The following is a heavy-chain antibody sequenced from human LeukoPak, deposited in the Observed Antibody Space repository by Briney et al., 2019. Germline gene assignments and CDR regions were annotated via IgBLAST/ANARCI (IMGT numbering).Heavy chain of an antibody. V-gene: IGHV3-23*01. Sequence: PGGSLRLSCAVSGITLSNYGMSWVRQAPGKGLEWVAGISGSGGRTNYADAVKGRFTISRDNAKNTLFLQMNSLRVEDTAVYFCAKRGVVIRVILVGFHKEAYYFDSWGQGVLVTVSS. D-gene: IGHD3-22*01. CDR2: ISGSGGRT. J-gene: IGHJ4*02. CDR1: GITLSNYG. CDR3: AKRGVVIRVILVGFHKEAYYFDS.